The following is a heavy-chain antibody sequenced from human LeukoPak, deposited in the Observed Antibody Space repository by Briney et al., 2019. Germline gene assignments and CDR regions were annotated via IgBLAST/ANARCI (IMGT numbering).Heavy chain of an antibody. CDR2: ISGSGVNT. CDR3: ARLGYCSSRSCSAGRFWFDP. D-gene: IGHD2-2*01. V-gene: IGHV3-23*01. CDR1: GFTFRNYG. Sequence: QPGGSLRLSCAAPGFTFRNYGMTWVRQAPGKGLEWVSGISGSGVNTYYADSVKGRFTISRDNSENTLFLQLNGLSAEDTAVYYCARLGYCSSRSCSAGRFWFDPWGQGTLVTVSS. J-gene: IGHJ5*02.